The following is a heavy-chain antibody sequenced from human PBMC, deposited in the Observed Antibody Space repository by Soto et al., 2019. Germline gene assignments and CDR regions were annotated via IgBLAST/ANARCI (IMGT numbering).Heavy chain of an antibody. CDR1: GGSISSSSYY. CDR2: IYYSGST. V-gene: IGHV4-39*01. Sequence: QLQLQESGPGLVKPSETLSLTCTVSGGSISSSSYYWGWIRQPPGKGLEWIGSIYYSGSTYYNPSLKSRVTISADTSKNQFSLKLSSVTAADTAVYYCARQSGGAARRVLGPGFSYYFDYWGQGTLVTVSS. J-gene: IGHJ4*02. CDR3: ARQSGGAARRVLGPGFSYYFDY. D-gene: IGHD6-6*01.